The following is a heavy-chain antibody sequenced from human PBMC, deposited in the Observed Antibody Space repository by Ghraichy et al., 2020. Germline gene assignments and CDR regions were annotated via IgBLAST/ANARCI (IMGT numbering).Heavy chain of an antibody. CDR3: ARDEGLGSSSPGVFYNYGMDV. CDR1: GFTFSSYS. J-gene: IGHJ6*02. Sequence: GGSLRLSCAASGFTFSSYSMKWVRQAPGKGLEWVSSISSSSSYIYYADSVKGRFTISRDNAKNSLYLQMNSLRAEDTAVYYCARDEGLGSSSPGVFYNYGMDVWGQGTTVTVSS. CDR2: ISSSSSYI. D-gene: IGHD6-6*01. V-gene: IGHV3-21*01.